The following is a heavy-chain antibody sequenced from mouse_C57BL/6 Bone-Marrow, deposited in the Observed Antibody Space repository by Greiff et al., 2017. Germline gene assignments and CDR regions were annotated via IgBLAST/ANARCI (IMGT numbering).Heavy chain of an antibody. CDR3: AKTAQATDYYAMDY. J-gene: IGHJ4*01. D-gene: IGHD3-2*02. CDR1: GYTFTDYY. CDR2: IGPGSGST. Sequence: VQLQQSGAELVKPGASVKISCKASGYTFTDYYINWVKQRPGQGLEWIGKIGPGSGSTYYNEKFKGKATLTADKSSSTAYMQLSSLTSEDSAVYFCAKTAQATDYYAMDYWGQGTSVTVSS. V-gene: IGHV1-77*01.